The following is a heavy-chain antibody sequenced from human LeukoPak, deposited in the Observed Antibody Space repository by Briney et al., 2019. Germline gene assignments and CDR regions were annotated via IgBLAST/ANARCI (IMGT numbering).Heavy chain of an antibody. Sequence: GGSLRLSCAVSGFTFTDYWMNWVRQAPGKELEWVASIRQDGNEKTYVDSVKGRFTISRDNTKNSLSLQLNSLRVEDTAVYYCARDGTAAGLYFDLWGQGTLVTVSS. D-gene: IGHD6-13*01. CDR1: GFTFTDYW. CDR3: ARDGTAAGLYFDL. J-gene: IGHJ4*01. CDR2: IRQDGNEK. V-gene: IGHV3-7*01.